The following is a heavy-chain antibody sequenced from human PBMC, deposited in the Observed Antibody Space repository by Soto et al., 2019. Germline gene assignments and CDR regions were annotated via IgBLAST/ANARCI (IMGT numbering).Heavy chain of an antibody. CDR2: IYPGDSDT. Sequence: PGESLKISCKGSGYSFTSYWIGWVRQIPGKGLEWMGIIYPGDSDTRYGPSFQGQVTISADKSISTAYLQWSSLKASDTAMYYCARQAGPPLRTFDIWGQGTMVIGSS. D-gene: IGHD6-19*01. CDR3: ARQAGPPLRTFDI. V-gene: IGHV5-51*01. CDR1: GYSFTSYW. J-gene: IGHJ3*02.